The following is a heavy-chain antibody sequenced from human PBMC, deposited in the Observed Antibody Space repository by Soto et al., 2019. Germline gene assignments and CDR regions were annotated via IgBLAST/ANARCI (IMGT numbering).Heavy chain of an antibody. CDR1: GFTFGAYV. J-gene: IGHJ4*02. CDR3: ARDGPHITISGYGDD. D-gene: IGHD3-3*01. CDR2: ISYDGNNK. V-gene: IGHV3-30-3*01. Sequence: SLRLSCAASGFTFGAYVMHWVRQAPGKGLEWVAHISYDGNNKYYADSVKGRFTISRDNFKNTLYLQMSSLRTDDTAVYYCARDGPHITISGYGDDWGQGTLVTVSS.